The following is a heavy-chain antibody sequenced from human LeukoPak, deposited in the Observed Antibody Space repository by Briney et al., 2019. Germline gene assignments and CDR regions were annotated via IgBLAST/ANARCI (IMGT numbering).Heavy chain of an antibody. V-gene: IGHV3-30-3*01. CDR1: GFTFSTYA. Sequence: GGSLRLSCAASGFTFSTYAMNWVRQAPGKGLEWVAVISYDGSNKYYADSVKGRFTISRDNSKNTLYLQMNSLRAEDTAVYYSWFGEANFDFWGQGTLVTVSS. CDR2: ISYDGSNK. J-gene: IGHJ4*02. CDR3: WFGEANFDF. D-gene: IGHD3-10*01.